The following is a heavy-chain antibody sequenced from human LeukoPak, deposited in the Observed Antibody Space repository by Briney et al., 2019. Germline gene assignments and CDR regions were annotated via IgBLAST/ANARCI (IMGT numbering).Heavy chain of an antibody. V-gene: IGHV3-23*01. CDR3: AREGMWHIVVVTARXFDY. J-gene: IGHJ4*02. Sequence: PGGSLRLSCAASGFTFSRNSMTWVRQAPGKGLEWVSAISGRDGSTYYADSVKGRFTISRDNSKNTLYLQMNSVGAEDTAVYYCAREGMWHIVVVTARXFDYWGXXTLVTVSS. CDR1: GFTFSRNS. CDR2: ISGRDGST. D-gene: IGHD2-21*02.